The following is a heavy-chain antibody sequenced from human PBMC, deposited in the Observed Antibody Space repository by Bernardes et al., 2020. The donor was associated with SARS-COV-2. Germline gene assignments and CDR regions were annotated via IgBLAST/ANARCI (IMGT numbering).Heavy chain of an antibody. J-gene: IGHJ4*02. Sequence: SVKVSCKASGGTFSSYAISWVRQAPGQGLEWMGGIIPIFGTENHAQKFQGRVTITADESTSTAYMELSSLRSEDTAVYYCARDINYVGFDYWGQGTLVTVSS. D-gene: IGHD1-7*01. CDR2: IIPIFGTE. CDR1: GGTFSSYA. CDR3: ARDINYVGFDY. V-gene: IGHV1-69*13.